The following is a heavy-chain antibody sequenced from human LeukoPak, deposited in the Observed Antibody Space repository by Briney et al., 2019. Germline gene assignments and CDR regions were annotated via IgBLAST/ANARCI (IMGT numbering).Heavy chain of an antibody. CDR1: GFTFSSYW. V-gene: IGHV3-74*01. Sequence: GGSLRLSCAASGFTFSSYWMHWARQAPGKGLVWVSRISSDGSSTSYADSVKGRFTISRDNAKNTLYLQMNSLRADDTAVYYCARGTGYELLDSWGQGTLVAVSS. CDR2: ISSDGSST. J-gene: IGHJ4*02. CDR3: ARGTGYELLDS. D-gene: IGHD5-12*01.